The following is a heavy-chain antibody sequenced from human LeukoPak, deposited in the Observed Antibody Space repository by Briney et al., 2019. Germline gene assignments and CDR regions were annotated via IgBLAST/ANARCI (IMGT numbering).Heavy chain of an antibody. CDR1: GFSLSRYW. J-gene: IGHJ4*02. CDR3: AGRQLGSGSYYRTFDY. D-gene: IGHD3-10*01. Sequence: PGGSLRLSCVASGFSLSRYWMSWVRQAPGKGLEWVSYISSSGSTIYYADSVKGRFTISRDHAQNSLYLHMKSLRAEDTAVFYRAGRQLGSGSYYRTFDYWGQGTLVTVSS. CDR2: ISSSGSTI. V-gene: IGHV3-48*03.